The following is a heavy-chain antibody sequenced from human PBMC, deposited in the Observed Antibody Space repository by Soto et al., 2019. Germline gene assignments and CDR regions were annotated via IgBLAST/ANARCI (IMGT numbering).Heavy chain of an antibody. D-gene: IGHD6-13*01. V-gene: IGHV3-30-3*01. CDR1: GFTFSSYG. CDR2: IPNTENKK. J-gene: IGHJ3*02. CDR3: ARTAGGRVRGALDI. Sequence: QVHLEESGGGVVQPGTSLRLSCVASGFTFSSYGMHWVRQAPGKGLEWVAVIPNTENKKYYADSVKGRFTISRDTSQNTLVLQMDSLMSEDTAMYYCARTAGGRVRGALDIWGQGTMVTV.